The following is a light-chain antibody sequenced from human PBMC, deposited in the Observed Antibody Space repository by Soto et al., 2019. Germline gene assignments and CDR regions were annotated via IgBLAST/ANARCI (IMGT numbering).Light chain of an antibody. V-gene: IGLV1-44*01. CDR1: NSNIGSNT. CDR3: ASWDDSLNGVV. CDR2: SNN. Sequence: QSALTQPPSASGTPGQRVSMSCSGSNSNIGSNTVNWYQQVPGAAPKLLIYSNNQRPSGVPDRFSASKSATSASVAISGLQSEDEADYYCASWDDSLNGVVFGGGTKLTVL. J-gene: IGLJ2*01.